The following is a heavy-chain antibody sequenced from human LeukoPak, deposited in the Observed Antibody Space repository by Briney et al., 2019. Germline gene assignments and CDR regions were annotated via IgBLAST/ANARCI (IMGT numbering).Heavy chain of an antibody. V-gene: IGHV1-2*02. D-gene: IGHD5-18*01. CDR1: GYTFTGYY. CDR3: ARAIGYSYGRGDFDY. CDR2: INPNSGGT. Sequence: ASVTVSCKASGYTFTGYYMHWVRQAPGQGLEWMGWINPNSGGTNYAQQFQGRVTMTRDTSISNDYMELSRLRSDDTAVYYCARAIGYSYGRGDFDYWAQGPVVTVSS. J-gene: IGHJ4*02.